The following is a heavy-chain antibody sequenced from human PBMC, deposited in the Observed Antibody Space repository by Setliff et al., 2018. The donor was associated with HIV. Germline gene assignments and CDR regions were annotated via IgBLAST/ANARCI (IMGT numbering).Heavy chain of an antibody. CDR1: GYTFSNYV. J-gene: IGHJ4*02. CDR3: ARSPRYSSGWYDSYFDQ. CDR2: INVGNGNT. V-gene: IGHV1-3*01. Sequence: ASVKVSCKASGYTFSNYVMQWVRQAPGQRLEWMGWINVGNGNTKYSEKFQGRVTITRDTSASTAYMELSRLRSDGTAVYYCARSPRYSSGWYDSYFDQWGQGTLVTAPQ. D-gene: IGHD6-19*01.